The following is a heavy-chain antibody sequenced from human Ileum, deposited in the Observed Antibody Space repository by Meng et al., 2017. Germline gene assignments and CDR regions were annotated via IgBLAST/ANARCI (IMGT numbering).Heavy chain of an antibody. J-gene: IGHJ6*02. CDR3: ARYCGGGRSLFPDFYYFAMDV. V-gene: IGHV1-69*11. Sequence: SVTVSCKASVDTFSTSALIWVRQAPGQGLEWMGSVIPVLGRTHYAQKFQGRVTITADGSTSTASMELSSLRSEDTAVYYCARYCGGGRSLFPDFYYFAMDVWGQGTTVTVSS. CDR1: VDTFSTSA. CDR2: VIPVLGRT. D-gene: IGHD2-21*01.